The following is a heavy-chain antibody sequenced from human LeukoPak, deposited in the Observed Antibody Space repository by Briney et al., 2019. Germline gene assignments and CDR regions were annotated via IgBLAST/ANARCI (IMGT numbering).Heavy chain of an antibody. V-gene: IGHV3-48*04. CDR1: GFTFSTYS. CDR3: ARGRLYYDYVRGSYRDDAFDI. CDR2: ISSSGGSI. D-gene: IGHD3-16*02. Sequence: GGSLSLSCAASGFTFSTYSMNWVRQAPGKGLEWVSYISSSGGSIYYADSVKGRFTISRDNAKKSLYLQINSLRAEDTAVYYCARGRLYYDYVRGSYRDDAFDIWGQGTMVTVSS. J-gene: IGHJ3*02.